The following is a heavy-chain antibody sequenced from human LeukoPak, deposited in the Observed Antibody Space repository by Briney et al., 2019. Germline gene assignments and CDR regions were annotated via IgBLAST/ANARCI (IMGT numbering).Heavy chain of an antibody. CDR1: GFIFDDYG. V-gene: IGHV3-23*01. Sequence: GGSLRLSCAASGFIFDDYGMSWVRQAPGKGLEWVSVITGSGGNTYYADSVKGRFTISKDNSKNTVYLQMSSLRVDDTAVYYCAKAASSSWPSYYYGMDVWGQGTTVTVSS. CDR3: AKAASSSWPSYYYGMDV. CDR2: ITGSGGNT. D-gene: IGHD6-13*01. J-gene: IGHJ6*02.